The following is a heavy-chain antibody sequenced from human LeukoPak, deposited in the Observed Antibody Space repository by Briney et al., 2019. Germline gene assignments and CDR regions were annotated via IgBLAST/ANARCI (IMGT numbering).Heavy chain of an antibody. Sequence: SGTLSLTCVVSGGSISENWWSWVRQPPGKGLEWLGEIFHTGSTNYNPSLKSRVIISVDTSKNQFSLKLSSVTAADTAVYYCARQATWQRARLDYWGQGTLVTVSS. J-gene: IGHJ4*02. CDR1: GGSISENW. D-gene: IGHD6-25*01. CDR2: IFHTGST. CDR3: ARQATWQRARLDY. V-gene: IGHV4-4*02.